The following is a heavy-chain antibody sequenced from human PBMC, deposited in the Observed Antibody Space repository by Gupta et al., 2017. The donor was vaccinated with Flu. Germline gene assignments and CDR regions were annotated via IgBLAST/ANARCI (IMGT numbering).Heavy chain of an antibody. J-gene: IGHJ5*02. CDR2: IYYSGST. V-gene: IGHV4-31*03. CDR1: GGSTSRGCYY. Sequence: AQLQESGPGLEKPSHTLPLTCTVSGGSTSRGCYYRSWSRQHPGKGLECFGYIYYSGSTYYHPSLKSRVTISVDTSKNQFSLKLGSVTAADTAVYYCARGRGYPRHNWFDPWGQGTLVTVSS. D-gene: IGHD5-18*01. CDR3: ARGRGYPRHNWFDP.